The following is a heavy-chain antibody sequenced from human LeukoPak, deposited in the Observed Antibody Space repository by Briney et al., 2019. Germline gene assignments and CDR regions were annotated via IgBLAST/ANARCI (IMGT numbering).Heavy chain of an antibody. V-gene: IGHV7-4-1*02. Sequence: ASVKVSCKASGYTFTSSAMNWVRQAPGQGLEWMGWINTDTGNPTYAQGFTRRLVFSLDTSASTAYLQISSLKAEDTAVYYCARTLFGDQYQLLHNWFDPWGQGTLVTVSS. CDR2: INTDTGNP. CDR1: GYTFTSSA. CDR3: ARTLFGDQYQLLHNWFDP. D-gene: IGHD2-2*01. J-gene: IGHJ5*02.